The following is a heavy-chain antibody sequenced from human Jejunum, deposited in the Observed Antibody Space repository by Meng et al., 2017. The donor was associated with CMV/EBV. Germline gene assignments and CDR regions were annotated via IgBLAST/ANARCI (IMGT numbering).Heavy chain of an antibody. Sequence: VPLAQVQPGVERPGAKVTGSSKDIACTSTGYNMTCVRQGPGQRVAWLGRINLSCSSPNYAQKFQGRVIMTRDTSTSNASTEMGRMRPDDPAVYYSAKHEVAGTRGWFDHWGQGTLVTVSS. V-gene: IGHV1-2*06. J-gene: IGHJ5*02. CDR2: INLSCSSP. D-gene: IGHD6-19*01. CDR1: ACTSTGYN. CDR3: AKHEVAGTRGWFDH.